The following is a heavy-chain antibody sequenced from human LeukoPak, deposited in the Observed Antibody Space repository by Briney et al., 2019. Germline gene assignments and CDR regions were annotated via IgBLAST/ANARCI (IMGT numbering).Heavy chain of an antibody. CDR3: ARAAVTTDAFDI. D-gene: IGHD4-17*01. Sequence: GGSLRLSCVASGFTVSSNYMSWVRQAPGKGLEWVSVIYSGGSTYYADSVKGRFTISRDNSKNTLYLQMNSLRAEDTAVYYCARAAVTTDAFDIWGQGTMVTVSS. V-gene: IGHV3-53*01. CDR1: GFTVSSNY. CDR2: IYSGGST. J-gene: IGHJ3*02.